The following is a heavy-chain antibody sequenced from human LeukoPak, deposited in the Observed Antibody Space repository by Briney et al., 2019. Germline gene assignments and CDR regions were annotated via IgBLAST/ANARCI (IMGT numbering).Heavy chain of an antibody. CDR1: GFTFRSYW. J-gene: IGHJ4*02. D-gene: IGHD1-26*01. CDR3: ARGGTYCYHYFDY. V-gene: IGHV3-7*05. Sequence: GGSLRLSCVASGFTFRSYWMNWVRQAPGKGLEWVANIKQDGSEKYYVDSVKGRFTISRDNAKSSLYLQMNSLRAEDTAVYYCARGGTYCYHYFDYWGQGTLVTVSS. CDR2: IKQDGSEK.